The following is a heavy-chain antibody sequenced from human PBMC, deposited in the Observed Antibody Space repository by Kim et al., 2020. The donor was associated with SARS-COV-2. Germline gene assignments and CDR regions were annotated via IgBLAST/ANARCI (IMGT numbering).Heavy chain of an antibody. D-gene: IGHD3-10*01. CDR3: ARAGRYYGSGSYPTDY. CDR1: GFTFSSYW. Sequence: GGSLRLSCAASGFTFSSYWMHWVRQAPGKGLVWVSRINSDGSSTSYADSVKGRFTISRDNAKNTLYLQMNSLRAEDTAVYYCARAGRYYGSGSYPTDYWGQGTLVTVSS. V-gene: IGHV3-74*01. J-gene: IGHJ4*02. CDR2: INSDGSST.